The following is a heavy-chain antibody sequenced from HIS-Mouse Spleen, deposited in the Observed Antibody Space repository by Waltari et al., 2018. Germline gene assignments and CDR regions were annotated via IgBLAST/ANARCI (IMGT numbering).Heavy chain of an antibody. V-gene: IGHV4-39*07. D-gene: IGHD6-13*01. CDR2: IYYSGGT. J-gene: IGHJ2*01. CDR3: AREIPYSSSWYDWYFDL. CDR1: GGSISSSSYY. Sequence: QLQLQESGPGLVKPSETLSLTCTVSGGSISSSSYYWGWIRQPPGKGLEWIGSIYYSGGTYYNPSLKGRVTISVDTSKTQFSLKLSSLTAADTAVYYCAREIPYSSSWYDWYFDLWGRGTLVTVSS.